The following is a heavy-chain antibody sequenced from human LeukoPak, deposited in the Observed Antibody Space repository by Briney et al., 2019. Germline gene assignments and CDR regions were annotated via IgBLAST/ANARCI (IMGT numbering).Heavy chain of an antibody. J-gene: IGHJ4*02. CDR3: AKDIVWGRPFDY. D-gene: IGHD7-27*01. V-gene: IGHV3-43*02. CDR2: ISGDGGST. Sequence: GGSLRLSCAASGFTFDDYAMHWVRQAPGKGLEWVSLISGDGGSTYYADSVKGRFTISRDNSKNSLYLQMNSLRTEDTDLYYCAKDIVWGRPFDYWGQGTLVTVSS. CDR1: GFTFDDYA.